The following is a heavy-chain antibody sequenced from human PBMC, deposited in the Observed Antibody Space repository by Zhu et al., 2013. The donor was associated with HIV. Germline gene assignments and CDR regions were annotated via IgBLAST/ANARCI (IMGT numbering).Heavy chain of an antibody. CDR1: GYTFTNYG. CDR3: ATTAPPEYLSSFHLDY. D-gene: IGHD2-2*01. Sequence: QVHLVQSGPEVKKPGASVKVSCKASGYTFTNYGLSWVRQAPGQGLEWMGWISGYNGDTNYAQRLQGRVTMTTDTSTSTAYMEVRSLKSDDTAIYYCATTAPPEYLSSFHLDYVGPGNPGPPSP. J-gene: IGHJ4*02. CDR2: ISGYNGDT. V-gene: IGHV1-18*01.